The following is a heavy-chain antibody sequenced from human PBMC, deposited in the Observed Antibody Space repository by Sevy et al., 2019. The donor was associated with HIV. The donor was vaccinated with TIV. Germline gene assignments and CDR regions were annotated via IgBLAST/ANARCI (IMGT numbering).Heavy chain of an antibody. CDR1: GFTFSSYA. CDR3: AKPGGATYYYDSSGPPGSD. Sequence: GGSLRLSCAASGFTFSSYAMSWVRQAPGKGLEWVSAISGSGGSTYYADSVKGRFTISRDNSKNTRYLQMNSLRAEDTAVYYCAKPGGATYYYDSSGPPGSDWGQGTLVTVSS. CDR2: ISGSGGST. D-gene: IGHD3-22*01. V-gene: IGHV3-23*01. J-gene: IGHJ4*02.